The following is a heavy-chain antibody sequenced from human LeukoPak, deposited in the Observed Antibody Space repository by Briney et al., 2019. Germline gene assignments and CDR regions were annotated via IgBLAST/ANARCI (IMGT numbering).Heavy chain of an antibody. CDR2: IYYSGST. D-gene: IGHD2-2*01. Sequence: PSETLSLTCTVSGGSISRSSYYWGWLRQPPGKGLEWIGSIYYSGSTYYNPSLKSRVTISVDTYKNQFSLKLSSVTAADTAVYYGASLYCSSTSCNHKYYYYYYMDVWGKGTTVTVSS. J-gene: IGHJ6*03. CDR1: GGSISRSSYY. CDR3: ASLYCSSTSCNHKYYYYYYMDV. V-gene: IGHV4-39*07.